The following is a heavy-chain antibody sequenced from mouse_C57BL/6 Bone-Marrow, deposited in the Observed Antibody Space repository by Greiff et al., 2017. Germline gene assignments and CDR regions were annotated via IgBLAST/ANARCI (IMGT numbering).Heavy chain of an antibody. CDR1: GYTFTSYW. Sequence: VQLQQPGAELVRPGTSVKLSCKASGYTFTSYWMHWVKQRPGQGLEWIGVIDPSDSYTNYNQKFKGKATLTVDTSSSTAYMQLSSLPSEEAAVYYCARSYCSNDVGVYYYAMDYWGQGTSVTVSS. CDR2: IDPSDSYT. CDR3: ARSYCSNDVGVYYYAMDY. J-gene: IGHJ4*01. D-gene: IGHD2-5*01. V-gene: IGHV1-59*01.